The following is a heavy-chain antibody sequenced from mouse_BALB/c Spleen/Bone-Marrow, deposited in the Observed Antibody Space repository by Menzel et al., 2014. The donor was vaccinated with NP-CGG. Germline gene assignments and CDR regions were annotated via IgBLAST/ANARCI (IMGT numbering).Heavy chain of an antibody. Sequence: VQLQQSGAELVKPGASVKLSCTASGFNIKDTYMHWVKQRPEQGLEWIGRIDPANGNTKYDPKFQGKATITADTSSNTAYLQLSSLTSEDTAVYYCARSYGSSPFDYWGQGTTLTVSS. CDR1: GFNIKDTY. J-gene: IGHJ2*01. CDR2: IDPANGNT. V-gene: IGHV14-3*02. CDR3: ARSYGSSPFDY. D-gene: IGHD1-1*01.